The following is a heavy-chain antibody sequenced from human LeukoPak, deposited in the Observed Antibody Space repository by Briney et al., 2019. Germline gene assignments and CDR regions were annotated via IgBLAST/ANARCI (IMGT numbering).Heavy chain of an antibody. CDR1: GDSVFSNNVA. CDR3: ARDNYFSGGYGPEVDS. D-gene: IGHD6-19*01. J-gene: IGHJ4*02. V-gene: IGHV6-1*01. CDR2: TNLRSQWTN. Sequence: SETLSLTCAISGDSVFSNNVAWNWIRQTPSRRLASLGRTNLRSQWTNDYALSVKSRVTIRSDTPMTQSSLQLNSVTPEDTAVYYCARDNYFSGGYGPEVDSWGEGVLVTVSS.